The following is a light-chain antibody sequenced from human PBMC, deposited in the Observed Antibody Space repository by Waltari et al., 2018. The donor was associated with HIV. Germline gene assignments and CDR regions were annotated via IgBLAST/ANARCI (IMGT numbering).Light chain of an antibody. J-gene: IGLJ2*01. CDR3: NSRDSSGNVV. Sequence: SSELTQDPAVSVALGQTVRITCQGASLRSYYASWYQQKPGQAPVLVIYGKNSRPPRIPDRFSGSSSGNTASLIITGAQAEDEADYYCNSRDSSGNVVFGGGTKLTVL. V-gene: IGLV3-19*01. CDR1: SLRSYY. CDR2: GKN.